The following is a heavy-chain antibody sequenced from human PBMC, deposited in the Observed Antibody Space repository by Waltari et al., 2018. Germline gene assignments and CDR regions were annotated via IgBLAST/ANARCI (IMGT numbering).Heavy chain of an antibody. CDR3: ARGRRRDGYNSYYYYYYYMDV. CDR2: IYYSGST. Sequence: QVQLQESGSGLVKPSETLSLTCTVSGGSISSYYWSWIRQPPGTGLGWIGYIYYSGSTNYNPSLKSRVTISVDTSKNQFSLKLSSVTAADTAVYYCARGRRRDGYNSYYYYYYYMDVWGKGTTVTVSS. D-gene: IGHD5-12*01. J-gene: IGHJ6*03. V-gene: IGHV4-59*01. CDR1: GGSISSYY.